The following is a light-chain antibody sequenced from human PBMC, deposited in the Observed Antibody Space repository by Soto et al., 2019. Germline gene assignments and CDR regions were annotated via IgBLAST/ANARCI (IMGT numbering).Light chain of an antibody. CDR3: SSYTSSTTYV. CDR2: EVS. CDR1: SSDVGGYNY. J-gene: IGLJ1*01. V-gene: IGLV2-14*01. Sequence: QSALTQPASVSGSAGQSITISCTGTSSDVGGYNYVSWYQQHPGKAPKLMICEVSNRPSGVSDRFSGSKSGNTASLTISGLQAEDEADYYCSSYTSSTTYVFGTGTKVTVL.